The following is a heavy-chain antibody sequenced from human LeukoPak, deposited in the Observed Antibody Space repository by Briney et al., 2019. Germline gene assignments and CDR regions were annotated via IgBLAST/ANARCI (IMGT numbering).Heavy chain of an antibody. J-gene: IGHJ6*02. D-gene: IGHD2-15*01. CDR3: AKGFYSADYYYGMDV. Sequence: GGSLRLSCAASGFTFSSYSMNWVRQAPGKGLEWVSSISSSSSYIYYADSVKGRFTISRDNAKNSLYLQMNSLRAEDTAVYYCAKGFYSADYYYGMDVWGQGTTVIVSS. CDR1: GFTFSSYS. V-gene: IGHV3-21*01. CDR2: ISSSSSYI.